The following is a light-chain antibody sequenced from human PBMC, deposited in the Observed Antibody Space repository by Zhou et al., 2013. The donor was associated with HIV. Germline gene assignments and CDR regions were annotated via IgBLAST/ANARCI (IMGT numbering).Light chain of an antibody. CDR2: GAS. Sequence: IVMTQSPATLSVSPGEGATLSCRASQSISSNLAWYQQRPGLAPRLLIYGASTRATGIPASFSGSGSGTEFTLTISSLQSEDFAVYYCQQYNNWPPGTFGQGTKVEIK. CDR3: QQYNNWPPGT. V-gene: IGKV3-15*01. CDR1: QSISSN. J-gene: IGKJ1*01.